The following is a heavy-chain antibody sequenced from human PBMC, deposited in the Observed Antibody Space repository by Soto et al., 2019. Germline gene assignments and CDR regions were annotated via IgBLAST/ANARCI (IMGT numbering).Heavy chain of an antibody. J-gene: IGHJ6*02. CDR1: GGSIGTRNYY. CDR2: LYYSGST. Sequence: SETLSLTCNVSGGSIGTRNYYWAWIRQPPGKGLEWIGSLYYSGSTYYNPSLKSRVTISVDTSKNQFSLKLTSVTAADTAVYYCARLNGYCVSTNCHGYYGMDVWGQGTTVTVSS. D-gene: IGHD2-2*03. CDR3: ARLNGYCVSTNCHGYYGMDV. V-gene: IGHV4-39*01.